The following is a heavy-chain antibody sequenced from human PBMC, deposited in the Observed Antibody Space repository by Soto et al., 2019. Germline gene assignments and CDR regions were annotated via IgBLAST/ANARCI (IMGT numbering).Heavy chain of an antibody. CDR2: IWNDGSNK. J-gene: IGHJ4*02. CDR1: GLTFSNYA. D-gene: IGHD6-13*01. Sequence: GGSLRLSCVASGLTFSNYAMHWVRQAPGKGLEWVAIIWNDGSNKYYGDSVKGRFTISRDNSKKTLYLQMNSLRAEDTAVYYCARDLGDLVVVPAPSSSWYGGLDYWGQGTLVTVSS. V-gene: IGHV3-33*01. CDR3: ARDLGDLVVVPAPSSSWYGGLDY.